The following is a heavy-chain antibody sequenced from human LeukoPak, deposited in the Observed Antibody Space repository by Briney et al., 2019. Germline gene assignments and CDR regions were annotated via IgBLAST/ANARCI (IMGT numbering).Heavy chain of an antibody. V-gene: IGHV1-69*13. D-gene: IGHD5-24*01. Sequence: ASVKVSCKASGGTFSSYGISWVRQAPGQGLEWMGGIIPVFGTANYAQKFQGRVTISADESTSTAYMELSSLRSEDTAVCYCASGRVDGYNSAELDYWGQGTLVTVSS. CDR2: IIPVFGTA. J-gene: IGHJ4*02. CDR1: GGTFSSYG. CDR3: ASGRVDGYNSAELDY.